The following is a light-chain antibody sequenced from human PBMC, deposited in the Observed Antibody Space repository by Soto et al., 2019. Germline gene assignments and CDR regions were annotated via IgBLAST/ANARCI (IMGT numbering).Light chain of an antibody. J-gene: IGLJ2*01. CDR3: CSYAGSVV. CDR1: SSDVGSYNL. V-gene: IGLV2-23*01. Sequence: QSVLTQPASVSGSPGQSITISCTGTSSDVGSYNLVSWYQQHPGKAPKLMIYEGSKRPSGVPNRFSGSKSGNTASLTISGLQAEDEADYYFCSYAGSVVFGGGTKVTVL. CDR2: EGS.